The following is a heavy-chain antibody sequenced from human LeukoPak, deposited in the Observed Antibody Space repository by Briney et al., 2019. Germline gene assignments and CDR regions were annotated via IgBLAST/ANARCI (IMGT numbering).Heavy chain of an antibody. V-gene: IGHV1-2*02. J-gene: IGHJ4*02. Sequence: ASVKVSCKASGYTFTGYYMHWVRQAPGQGLEWMGWINPNSGGTNYAQKFQGRVTMTRDTSISTAYMELSRLRSDDTAVHYCARVALGVYYYDSSGYFYFDYWGQGTLVTVSS. D-gene: IGHD3-22*01. CDR1: GYTFTGYY. CDR3: ARVALGVYYYDSSGYFYFDY. CDR2: INPNSGGT.